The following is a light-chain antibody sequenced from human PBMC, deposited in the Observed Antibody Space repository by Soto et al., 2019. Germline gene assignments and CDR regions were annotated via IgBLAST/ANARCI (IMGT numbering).Light chain of an antibody. CDR2: ASS. Sequence: EFVLTQSPGTLSLSPGERATLSCRASESVSGGSLAWYQQRPGQAPRLLIYASSSRATGIPDRFSGSGSGTDFTLTITRLEPEDFAVYYCQQYGISPRTFGQGTKVEIK. J-gene: IGKJ1*01. CDR1: ESVSGGS. V-gene: IGKV3-20*01. CDR3: QQYGISPRT.